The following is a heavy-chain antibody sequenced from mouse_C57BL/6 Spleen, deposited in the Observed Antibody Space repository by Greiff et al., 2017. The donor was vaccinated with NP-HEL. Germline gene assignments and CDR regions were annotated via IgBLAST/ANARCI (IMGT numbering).Heavy chain of an antibody. D-gene: IGHD2-4*01. V-gene: IGHV5-4*01. Sequence: DVMLVESGGGLVKPGGSLKLSCAASGFTFSSYAMSWVRQTPEKRLEWVATISDGGSYTYYPDNVKGRFTISRDNAKNNLYLQMSHLKSEDTAMYYCARDTTMINYYAMDYWGQGTSVTVSS. CDR2: ISDGGSYT. CDR1: GFTFSSYA. CDR3: ARDTTMINYYAMDY. J-gene: IGHJ4*01.